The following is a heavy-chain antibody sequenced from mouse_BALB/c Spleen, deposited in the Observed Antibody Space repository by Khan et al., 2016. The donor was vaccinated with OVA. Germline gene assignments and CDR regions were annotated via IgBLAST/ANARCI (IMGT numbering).Heavy chain of an antibody. J-gene: IGHJ2*01. Sequence: QVQLQQPGAELVNPGASVNLSCKASGYTLTSYWMHWVKRRPGQGLEWIGEINPSNGRTNYNEKFKSKATLTVDKSSSQSYMQLISPTSEDSAVYDCARLLINFDYWGQGTTLTVSS. V-gene: IGHV1S81*02. CDR3: ARLLINFDY. CDR1: GYTLTSYW. D-gene: IGHD2-1*01. CDR2: INPSNGRT.